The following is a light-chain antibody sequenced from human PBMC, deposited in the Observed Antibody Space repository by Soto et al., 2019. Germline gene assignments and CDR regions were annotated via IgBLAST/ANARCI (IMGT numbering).Light chain of an antibody. CDR2: GAS. CDR1: QSVSSN. CDR3: QQYNNWPWS. Sequence: EIVMTQSPATLSVSPGERATLSCRASQSVSSNLAWYQQKPGQAPRLLIYGASTRATGIPARFSGSGSGTEFTLTISSLQSEDFAVDYCQQYNNWPWSFGKGTKVEIK. J-gene: IGKJ1*01. V-gene: IGKV3-15*01.